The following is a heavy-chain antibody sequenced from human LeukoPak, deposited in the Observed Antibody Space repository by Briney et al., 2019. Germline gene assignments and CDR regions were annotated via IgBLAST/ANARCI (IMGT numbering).Heavy chain of an antibody. CDR3: ARGTHDYGDYVSLSWYFDL. J-gene: IGHJ2*01. CDR1: GVSISSSNW. D-gene: IGHD4-17*01. Sequence: PSETLSLTCAVSGVSISSSNWWSWVRQSPGKGLEWIGEIYHSGSTNYNPSLKSRVTISVDKSKNQFSLKLSSVTAADTAVYYCARGTHDYGDYVSLSWYFDLWGRGTLVTVSS. V-gene: IGHV4-4*02. CDR2: IYHSGST.